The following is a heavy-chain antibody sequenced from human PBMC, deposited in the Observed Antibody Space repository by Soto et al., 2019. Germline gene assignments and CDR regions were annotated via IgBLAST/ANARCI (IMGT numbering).Heavy chain of an antibody. D-gene: IGHD2-15*01. V-gene: IGHV4-34*01. CDR2: LNHSGST. CDR1: GGSFSGYY. CDR3: ARFTRRGGYCSGGSCYFGFDY. J-gene: IGHJ4*02. Sequence: QVQLQQWGAGLLKPSETLSLTCAVYGGSFSGYYWSWIRQPPGKGLEWIGELNHSGSTNYNPSLKSRVTISVDTSKNQFSLKLSSVTAADTAVYYCARFTRRGGYCSGGSCYFGFDYWGQGTLVTVSS.